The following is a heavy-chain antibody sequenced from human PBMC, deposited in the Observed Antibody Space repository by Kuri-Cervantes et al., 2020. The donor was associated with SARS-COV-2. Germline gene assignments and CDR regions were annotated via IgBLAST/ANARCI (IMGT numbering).Heavy chain of an antibody. D-gene: IGHD2-21*01. Sequence: GESLKISCAASGFAFSSHSMTWLRQAPGRELEWVSAISGSGGSTYYADSVKGRFTISRDNSKNTLYLQMNSLRAEDTAVYYCARAYCGGDCYFDYYYYGMDVWGQGTTVTVSS. CDR3: ARAYCGGDCYFDYYYYGMDV. CDR1: GFAFSSHS. V-gene: IGHV3-23*01. J-gene: IGHJ6*02. CDR2: ISGSGGST.